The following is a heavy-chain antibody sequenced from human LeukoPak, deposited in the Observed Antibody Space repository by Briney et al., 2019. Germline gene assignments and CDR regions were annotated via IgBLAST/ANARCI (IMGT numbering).Heavy chain of an antibody. Sequence: PGESLRLSCAASGITFSNYWMHWVRQAPGKGLVWVSRISPDGTNTIYADSVTGRFTMSRDNAKSTLYLHMNTLRDEDTAVYYCARLRVSETYYYDYWGQGILVTVSS. D-gene: IGHD3-22*01. CDR1: GITFSNYW. CDR3: ARLRVSETYYYDY. V-gene: IGHV3-74*01. J-gene: IGHJ4*02. CDR2: ISPDGTNT.